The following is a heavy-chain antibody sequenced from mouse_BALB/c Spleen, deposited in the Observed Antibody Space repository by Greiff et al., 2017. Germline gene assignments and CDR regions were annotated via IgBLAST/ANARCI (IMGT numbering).Heavy chain of an antibody. J-gene: IGHJ4*01. D-gene: IGHD2-4*01. Sequence: VMLVESGPGLVAPSQSLSITCTVSGFSLTSYGVHWVRQPPGKGLEWLGVIWAGGSTNYNSALMSRLSISKDNSKSQVFLKMNSLQTDDTAMYYCARDGGYYDYSYAMDYWGQGTSVTVSS. CDR2: IWAGGST. V-gene: IGHV2-9*02. CDR1: GFSLTSYG. CDR3: ARDGGYYDYSYAMDY.